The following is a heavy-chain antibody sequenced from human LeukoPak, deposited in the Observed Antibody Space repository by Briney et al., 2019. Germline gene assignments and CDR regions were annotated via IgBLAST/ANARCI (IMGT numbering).Heavy chain of an antibody. CDR2: IDQRGGDK. Sequence: GGSLRLSCAASRFTFRSSWKSWARHAPGKGREWVATIDQRGGDKFSVDSVKGRFIISRDNAKNSVYLQMNSLTAEDTAVYYCARSSLGWFDPWGQGTLVTVSS. J-gene: IGHJ5*02. CDR3: ARSSLGWFDP. D-gene: IGHD7-27*01. V-gene: IGHV3-7*01. CDR1: RFTFRSSW.